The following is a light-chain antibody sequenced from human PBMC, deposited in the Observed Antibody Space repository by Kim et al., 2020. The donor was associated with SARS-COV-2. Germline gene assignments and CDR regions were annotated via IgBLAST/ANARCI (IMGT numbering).Light chain of an antibody. CDR1: SPNIGTNT. Sequence: QSVLTQPPSASGTPGQRVTISCSGSSPNIGTNTVTWYQQLPGTTPKLLIYNTDQRPSGVPDRFSGSKSGTSASLAISGLQSEDEADYYCAAWDDSLRGSWVFGGGTQLTVL. CDR3: AAWDDSLRGSWV. V-gene: IGLV1-44*01. CDR2: NTD. J-gene: IGLJ3*02.